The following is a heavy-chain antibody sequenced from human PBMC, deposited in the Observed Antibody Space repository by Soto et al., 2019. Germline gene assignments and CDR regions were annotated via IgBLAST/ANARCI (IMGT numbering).Heavy chain of an antibody. CDR2: ISSSSSTI. J-gene: IGHJ3*02. V-gene: IGHV3-48*01. Sequence: GGSLRLSCAASGFTFSSYSMNWVRQAPGKGLEWVSYISSSSSTIYYADSVKGRFTISRDNAKNSLYRQMNGLRAEDTAVYYCARDHGSSPVTTPPPDAFDIWGQGTMVTVSS. CDR3: ARDHGSSPVTTPPPDAFDI. D-gene: IGHD4-17*01. CDR1: GFTFSSYS.